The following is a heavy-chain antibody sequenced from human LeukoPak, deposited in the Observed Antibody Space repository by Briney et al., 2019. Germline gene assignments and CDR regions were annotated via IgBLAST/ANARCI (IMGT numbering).Heavy chain of an antibody. D-gene: IGHD4-17*01. J-gene: IGHJ4*02. CDR1: GGTFSSYA. V-gene: IGHV1-69*13. Sequence: SVKVSCKASGGTFSSYAISWVRQAPGQGLEWMGGIIPIFGTANYAQKFQGRVTITADESTSTAYMELSSLRSEDTAMYYCARQDYGESAGFDYWGQGTLVTVSS. CDR2: IIPIFGTA. CDR3: ARQDYGESAGFDY.